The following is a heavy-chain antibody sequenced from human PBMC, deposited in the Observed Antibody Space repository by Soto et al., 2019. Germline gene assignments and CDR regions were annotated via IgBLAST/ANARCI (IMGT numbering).Heavy chain of an antibody. J-gene: IGHJ6*02. CDR1: GYSFTSYW. Sequence: GESLKSSCKGSGYSFTSYWIGWVRQMPGKGLEWMGIIYPGDSDTSYSPSFQGQVTISADKSISTAYLQWSSLKASDTAMYYCARHPTGEMATGYYYYGLYVWGQGTTVTVSS. D-gene: IGHD5-12*01. V-gene: IGHV5-51*01. CDR3: ARHPTGEMATGYYYYGLYV. CDR2: IYPGDSDT.